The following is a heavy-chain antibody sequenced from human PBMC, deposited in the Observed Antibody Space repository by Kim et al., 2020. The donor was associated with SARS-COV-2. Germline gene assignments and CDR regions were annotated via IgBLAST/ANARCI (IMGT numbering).Heavy chain of an antibody. CDR3: ARHFRGTSIRFLGLFQFDY. J-gene: IGHJ4*02. D-gene: IGHD3-3*01. CDR2: VYYTGAT. Sequence: SETLSLTCAVSGGSISSSGYNWGWIRQPPGMGLEGIGSVYYTGATYYNPSLKRRITISVDTPNNQFSLKLSSVTAAATAVYSCARHFRGTSIRFLGLFQFDYWGQGTRVSVSS. CDR1: GGSISSSGYN. V-gene: IGHV4-39*01.